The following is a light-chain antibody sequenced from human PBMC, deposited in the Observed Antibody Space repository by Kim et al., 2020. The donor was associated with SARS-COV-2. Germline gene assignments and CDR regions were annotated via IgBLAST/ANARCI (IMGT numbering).Light chain of an antibody. CDR2: WAS. V-gene: IGKV4-1*01. CDR1: QSLWYSSNNLNY. CDR3: QQYLNSWT. J-gene: IGKJ1*01. Sequence: RATINCKSSQSLWYSSNNLNYLGWYQHKPGQPPKLLIYWASTRESGVPDRFSGSGSGTDFTLTISSFQAEDVAVYYSQQYLNSWTFARGTNVDIK.